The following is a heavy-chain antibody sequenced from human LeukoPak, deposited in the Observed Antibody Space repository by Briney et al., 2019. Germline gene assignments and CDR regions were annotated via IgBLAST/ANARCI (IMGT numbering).Heavy chain of an antibody. CDR3: AREALGGAAAGTVDY. CDR2: INHSGST. CDR1: GGSFSGYY. D-gene: IGHD6-13*01. V-gene: IGHV4-34*01. J-gene: IGHJ4*02. Sequence: SETLSLTCAVYGGSFSGYYWSWIRQPPGKGLEWIGEINHSGSTNYNPSLKSRVTISVDTSKNQFSLKLSSVTAADTAVYYCAREALGGAAAGTVDYWGQGTLVTVSS.